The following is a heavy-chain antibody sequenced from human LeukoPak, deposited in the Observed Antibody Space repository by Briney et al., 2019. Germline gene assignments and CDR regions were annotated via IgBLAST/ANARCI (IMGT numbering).Heavy chain of an antibody. CDR1: GGSISSGSYY. D-gene: IGHD6-13*01. J-gene: IGHJ4*02. CDR2: IYYSRST. Sequence: SETLSLICTVSGGSISSGSYYWGWIRQPPGKGLEWIGSIYYSRSTYYNPSLRSRVTISVDTSKNQFSLKLSSVTAADTAVYYCARLRQLVLIDYWGQGTLVTVSS. CDR3: ARLRQLVLIDY. V-gene: IGHV4-39*01.